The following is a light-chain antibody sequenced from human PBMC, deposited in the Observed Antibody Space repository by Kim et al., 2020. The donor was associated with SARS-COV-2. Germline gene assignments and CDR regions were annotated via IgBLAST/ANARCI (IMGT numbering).Light chain of an antibody. CDR3: QQYGSSPMYT. V-gene: IGKV3-20*01. CDR1: QSVSSSY. Sequence: SPGERATLSCRASQSVSSSYLAWYQQKPGQAPRLLIYGASSRATGIPDRFSGSGAGTDFTLTISRLEPEDFAVYYCQQYGSSPMYTFGQGNKLEIK. J-gene: IGKJ2*01. CDR2: GAS.